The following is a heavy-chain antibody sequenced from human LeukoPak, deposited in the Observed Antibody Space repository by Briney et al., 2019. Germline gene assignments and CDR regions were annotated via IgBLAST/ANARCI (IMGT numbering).Heavy chain of an antibody. CDR1: GYTFTSYD. V-gene: IGHV1-8*03. CDR2: MNPNSGNT. CDR3: ARVVTAMDHFDY. Sequence: GASVKVSFKASGYTFTSYDINWVRQATGQGIEWMGWMNPNSGNTGYAQKFQGRVTITRNTSISTAYMELSSLRSEDTAVYHCARVVTAMDHFDYWGQGTLDTVSS. J-gene: IGHJ4*02. D-gene: IGHD2-21*02.